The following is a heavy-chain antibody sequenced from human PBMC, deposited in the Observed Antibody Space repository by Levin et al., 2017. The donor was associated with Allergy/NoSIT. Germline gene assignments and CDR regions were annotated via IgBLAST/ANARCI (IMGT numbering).Heavy chain of an antibody. D-gene: IGHD2-15*01. Sequence: GGSLRLSCAASGFTFSSYAMSWVRQAPGKGLEWVSAISGSGGSTYYADSVKGRFTISRDNSKNTLYLQMNSLRAEDTAVYYCTEVVAATGDFDYWGQGTLVTVSS. CDR3: TEVVAATGDFDY. J-gene: IGHJ4*02. CDR1: GFTFSSYA. CDR2: ISGSGGST. V-gene: IGHV3-23*01.